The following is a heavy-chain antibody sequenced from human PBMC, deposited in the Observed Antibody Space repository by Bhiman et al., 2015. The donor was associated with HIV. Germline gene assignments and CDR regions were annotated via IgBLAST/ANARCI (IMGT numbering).Heavy chain of an antibody. J-gene: IGHJ4*02. D-gene: IGHD3-3*01. CDR1: GFSFGDYG. V-gene: IGHV3-20*04. Sequence: EVQLEESGGGVERPGGSLRLSCVASGFSFGDYGMTWVRQAPGKGLEWVSGINWNGGNTGYAESVKGRFTISRDNAKNSLYLQMNSLRAEDTAFYYCARVATYYNFWSAYFDYWGQGTLVTVSS. CDR3: ARVATYYNFWSAYFDY. CDR2: INWNGGNT.